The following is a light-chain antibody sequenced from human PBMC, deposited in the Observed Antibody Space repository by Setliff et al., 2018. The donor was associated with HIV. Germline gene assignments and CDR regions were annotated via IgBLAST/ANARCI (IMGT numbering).Light chain of an antibody. CDR2: WAS. V-gene: IGKV4-1*01. J-gene: IGKJ1*01. Sequence: DIVMTQSPDSLAVSLGARATINCKSSQNILYSSTNRNYLAWYQQKPGQPPKLLVYWASSRESGVPDRFSGSGSGTVFSLTISNLQAEDVAVYYCQQYYTNPRTFGQGTKVDSK. CDR1: QNILYSSTNRNY. CDR3: QQYYTNPRT.